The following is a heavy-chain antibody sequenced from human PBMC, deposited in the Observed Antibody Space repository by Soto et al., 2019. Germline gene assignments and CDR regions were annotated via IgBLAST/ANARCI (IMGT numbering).Heavy chain of an antibody. CDR2: IKRDGSST. CDR1: GFSFDNYG. V-gene: IGHV3-23*05. J-gene: IGHJ4*02. Sequence: GGSLRLSCVGSGFSFDNYGMSWVRQAPGKGLEWVSAIKRDGSSTYYAASVKDRFTISRDNSKTTQYLQLNSLRAEDPAVYYCAQLGLMTFSHKHYFNHWGRGTLVTVSS. D-gene: IGHD3-16*01. CDR3: AQLGLMTFSHKHYFNH.